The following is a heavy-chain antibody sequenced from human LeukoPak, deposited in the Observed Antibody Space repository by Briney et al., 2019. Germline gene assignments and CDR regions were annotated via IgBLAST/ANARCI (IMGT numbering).Heavy chain of an antibody. V-gene: IGHV3-30*03. Sequence: GGSLRLSCAASGFTFSSYGMPWVRQAPGKGLEWVAVISYDGSNKYYADSVKGRFTISRDNSKNTLYLQMNSLRAEDTAVYYCALHGAFDYWGQGTLVTVSS. D-gene: IGHD1-26*01. J-gene: IGHJ4*02. CDR1: GFTFSSYG. CDR3: ALHGAFDY. CDR2: ISYDGSNK.